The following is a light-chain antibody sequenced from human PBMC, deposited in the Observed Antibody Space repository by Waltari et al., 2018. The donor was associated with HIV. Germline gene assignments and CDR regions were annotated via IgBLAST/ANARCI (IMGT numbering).Light chain of an antibody. V-gene: IGKV1-39*01. CDR1: QSISSF. J-gene: IGKJ2*01. CDR2: RAS. Sequence: DLQLTQSHSSLSASIGDRVTITCRASQSISSFLNWYQQRPGKGPNLLIYRASTLQNGVPSRFVGSGSGTDFTLTISSLQPEDFATYFCQQSYSTRYTFGQGTKLEIK. CDR3: QQSYSTRYT.